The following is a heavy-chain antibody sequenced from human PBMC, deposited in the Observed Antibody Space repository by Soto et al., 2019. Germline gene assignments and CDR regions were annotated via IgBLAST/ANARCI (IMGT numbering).Heavy chain of an antibody. CDR3: ARGLLSEYQLLFGMDV. D-gene: IGHD2-2*01. Sequence: SETLSLTCAVYGGSFSGYYWSWIRQPPGKGLEWIGEINHSGSTNYNPSLKSRVTISVDTSKNQFSLKLSSVTAADTAVYYCARGLLSEYQLLFGMDVWGQGTTVTVSS. J-gene: IGHJ6*02. CDR1: GGSFSGYY. V-gene: IGHV4-34*01. CDR2: INHSGST.